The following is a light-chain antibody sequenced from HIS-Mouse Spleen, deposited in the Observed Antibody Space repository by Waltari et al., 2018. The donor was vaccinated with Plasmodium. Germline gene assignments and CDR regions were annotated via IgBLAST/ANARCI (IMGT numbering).Light chain of an antibody. CDR3: QQRSNWPSLT. CDR1: QSVSSY. J-gene: IGKJ4*01. Sequence: EIVFTQSPATLSLSPGERATLSCRASQSVSSYLAWYQQKPGQAPRLLINDASNRATSIPARFSGSGSGTDFTLTISSLEPEDFAVYYCQQRSNWPSLTFGGGTKVEIK. V-gene: IGKV3-11*01. CDR2: DAS.